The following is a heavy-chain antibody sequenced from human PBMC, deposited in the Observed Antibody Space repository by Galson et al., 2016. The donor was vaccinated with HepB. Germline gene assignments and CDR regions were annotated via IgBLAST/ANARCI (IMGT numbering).Heavy chain of an antibody. CDR2: IIPIFGTA. V-gene: IGHV1-69*13. CDR1: GGTFSSYA. D-gene: IGHD1-26*01. CDR3: ARDLGASYGSAFDI. Sequence: SVKVSCKASGGTFSSYAINWVRQAPGQGLEWMGGIIPIFGTANYAQKFQGRVTITADESTSTAYMELSSLRSEDSAVYYCARDLGASYGSAFDIWGQGTMVTVSS. J-gene: IGHJ3*02.